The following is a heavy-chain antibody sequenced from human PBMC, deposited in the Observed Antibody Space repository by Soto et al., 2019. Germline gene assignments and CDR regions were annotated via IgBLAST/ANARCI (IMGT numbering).Heavy chain of an antibody. CDR1: GDSVTSHY. D-gene: IGHD6-13*01. Sequence: SETLSLTCSFSGDSVTSHYLTWIRQSPEKGLEWIGDMNHTGCTNYNPSLKSRVTISVDRSKNQFTLKLSSVTAADTAVYYCARVWRYSSSWYGNYYFDYWGQGTLVTVPQ. J-gene: IGHJ4*02. CDR3: ARVWRYSSSWYGNYYFDY. CDR2: MNHTGCT. V-gene: IGHV4-59*02.